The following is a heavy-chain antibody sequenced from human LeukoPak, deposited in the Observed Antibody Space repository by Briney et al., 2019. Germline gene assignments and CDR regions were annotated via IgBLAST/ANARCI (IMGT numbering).Heavy chain of an antibody. Sequence: PGGSLRLSCAASGFTFSSYSMSWVRQAPGKGLEWVSSISSSSSYIYYADSVKGRFTISRDNAKNSLYLQMNSLRAEDTAVYYCARASYCSSTSCYGDYFDYWGQGTLVTVSS. CDR1: GFTFSSYS. D-gene: IGHD2-2*01. CDR2: ISSSSSYI. CDR3: ARASYCSSTSCYGDYFDY. J-gene: IGHJ4*02. V-gene: IGHV3-21*01.